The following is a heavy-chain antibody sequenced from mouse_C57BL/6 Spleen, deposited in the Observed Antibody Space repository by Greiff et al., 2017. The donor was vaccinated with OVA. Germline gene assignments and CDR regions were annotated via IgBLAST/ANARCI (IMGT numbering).Heavy chain of an antibody. CDR2: IDPSDSYT. D-gene: IGHD2-4*01. V-gene: IGHV1-50*01. J-gene: IGHJ4*01. CDR1: GYTFTSYW. CDR3: ARFGDYDVKGYAMDY. Sequence: VQLQQPGAELVKPGASVKLSCKASGYTFTSYWMQWVKQRPGQGLEWIGEIDPSDSYTNYNQKFKGKATLTVDTSSSTAYMQLSSLTSEDSAVYYCARFGDYDVKGYAMDYWGQGTSVTVSS.